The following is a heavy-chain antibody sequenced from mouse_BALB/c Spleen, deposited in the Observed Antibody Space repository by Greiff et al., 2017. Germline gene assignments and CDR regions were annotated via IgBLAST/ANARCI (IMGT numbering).Heavy chain of an antibody. Sequence: EVMLVESGGGLVQPGGSLKLSCAASGFTFSSYTMSWVRQTPEKRLEWVAYISNGGGSTYYPDTVKGRFTISRDNAKNTLYLQMSSLKSEDTAMYYCARRSTVVDMDYWGQGTSVTVSS. D-gene: IGHD1-1*01. J-gene: IGHJ4*01. CDR1: GFTFSSYT. CDR3: ARRSTVVDMDY. V-gene: IGHV5-12-2*01. CDR2: ISNGGGST.